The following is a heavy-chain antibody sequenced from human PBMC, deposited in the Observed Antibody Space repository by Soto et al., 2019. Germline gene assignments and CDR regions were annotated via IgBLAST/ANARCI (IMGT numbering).Heavy chain of an antibody. D-gene: IGHD5-18*01. CDR2: IYYSGST. CDR3: ARGRGYSYGEFDP. CDR1: GGSISSDY. V-gene: IGHV4-59*01. Sequence: SETLSLTCTVSGGSISSDYWSWIRQPPGKGLEWIGYIYYSGSTNYNPSLKSRVTISVDTSKNQFSLKLSSVTAADTAVYYCARGRGYSYGEFDPWGQGTLVTVSS. J-gene: IGHJ5*02.